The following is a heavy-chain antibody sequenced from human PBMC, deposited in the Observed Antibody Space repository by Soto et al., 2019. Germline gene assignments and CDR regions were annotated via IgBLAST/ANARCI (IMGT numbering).Heavy chain of an antibody. CDR2: VYSGGST. CDR1: EFTVTNNY. Sequence: GGSLRLSCEASEFTVTNNYISWVRQAPGKGLEWVSVVYSGGSTAYAETVKGRFTISRDISKNTVYLQMNSLRAEDTAIYYCATSPSLTGYYNRAYDYWGQGTLVTVSS. CDR3: ATSPSLTGYYNRAYDY. D-gene: IGHD3-9*01. J-gene: IGHJ4*02. V-gene: IGHV3-53*01.